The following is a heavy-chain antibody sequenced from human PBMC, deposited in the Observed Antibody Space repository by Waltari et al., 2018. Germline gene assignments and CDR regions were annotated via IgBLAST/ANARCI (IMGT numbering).Heavy chain of an antibody. CDR1: GGTFSSYA. D-gene: IGHD2-2*01. Sequence: QVQLVQSGAEVKKPGSSVKVSCKASGGTFSSYATRWVRQAPGQGLEWMGGIIPIFGTANYAQKFQGRVTITADESTSTAYMELSSLRSEDTAVYYCAREDIVVVPADHGGGWFDPWGQGTLVTVSS. CDR2: IIPIFGTA. CDR3: AREDIVVVPADHGGGWFDP. V-gene: IGHV1-69*01. J-gene: IGHJ5*02.